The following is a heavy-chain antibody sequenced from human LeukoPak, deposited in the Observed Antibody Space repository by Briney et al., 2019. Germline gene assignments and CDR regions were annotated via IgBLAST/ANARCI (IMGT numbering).Heavy chain of an antibody. D-gene: IGHD3-10*01. V-gene: IGHV3-23*01. CDR2: ISPSGGGT. Sequence: GGSLRLSCAASGFTFSSYGMNWDRHAPGEGLEWVSGISPSGGGTYDADSVKGRFTISRDDSKTTLSLQMNSLRVEDTAVYYCAKDNPELLLWFGDLSGFEYWGQGTLVTVSS. CDR3: AKDNPELLLWFGDLSGFEY. J-gene: IGHJ4*02. CDR1: GFTFSSYG.